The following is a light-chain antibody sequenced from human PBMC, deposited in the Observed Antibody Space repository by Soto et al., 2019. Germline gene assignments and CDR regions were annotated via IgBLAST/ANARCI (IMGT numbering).Light chain of an antibody. CDR3: SSLAGRNNFYV. Sequence: QSVLTQPPSASGSPGQSVTISCTGTSSDVGGYNYVSWYQQHPGKAPKLMIYEVSKRPSGVPDRFSGSKSGNTASLTVSGFRVEKKVDFYCSSLAGRNNFYVFEIGTKVTVL. CDR2: EVS. J-gene: IGLJ1*01. V-gene: IGLV2-8*01. CDR1: SSDVGGYNY.